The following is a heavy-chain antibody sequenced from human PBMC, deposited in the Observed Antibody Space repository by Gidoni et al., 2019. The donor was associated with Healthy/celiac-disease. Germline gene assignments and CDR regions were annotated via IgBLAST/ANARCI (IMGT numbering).Heavy chain of an antibody. CDR3: ARVKGLFLDRGSKNWFDP. CDR1: GGSISRGGYP. CDR2: IYHSGST. Sequence: QLQLQESGSGLVKPSQTLSLTCAVSGGSISRGGYPWSWIRQPPGKGLEWIGYIYHSGSTYYNPSLKSRVTISVDRSKNQFSLKLSSVTAADTAVYYYARVKGLFLDRGSKNWFDPWGQGTLVTVSS. J-gene: IGHJ5*02. V-gene: IGHV4-30-2*01. D-gene: IGHD3-3*01.